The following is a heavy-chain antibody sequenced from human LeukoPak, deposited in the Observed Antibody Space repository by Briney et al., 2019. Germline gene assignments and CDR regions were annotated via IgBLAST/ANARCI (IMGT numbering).Heavy chain of an antibody. CDR1: GGSISSYY. CDR2: IYYSGST. V-gene: IGHV4-59*12. J-gene: IGHJ2*01. Sequence: PSETLSLTCTVSGGSISSYYWSWIRQPPGKGLEWIGYIYYSGSTNYNPSLKSRVTMSVDTSKNQFSLKLSSVTAADTAVYYCARDRTGTPYWYFDLWGRGTLVTVSS. D-gene: IGHD3/OR15-3a*01. CDR3: ARDRTGTPYWYFDL.